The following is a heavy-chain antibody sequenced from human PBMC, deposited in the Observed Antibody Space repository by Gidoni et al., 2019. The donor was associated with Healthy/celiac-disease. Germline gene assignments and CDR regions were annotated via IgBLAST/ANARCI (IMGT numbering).Heavy chain of an antibody. J-gene: IGHJ6*02. CDR2: IIPILGIA. D-gene: IGHD6-13*01. V-gene: IGHV1-69*09. Sequence: QVQLVPSGAEVKKPGSAVKVSCKASGGTFSSYAISWVRQAPGQGLEWMGRIIPILGIANYAQKFQGRVTITADKSTSTAYMELSSLRSEDTAVYYCARDSAAGTQYYYYGMDVWGQGTTVTVSS. CDR1: GGTFSSYA. CDR3: ARDSAAGTQYYYYGMDV.